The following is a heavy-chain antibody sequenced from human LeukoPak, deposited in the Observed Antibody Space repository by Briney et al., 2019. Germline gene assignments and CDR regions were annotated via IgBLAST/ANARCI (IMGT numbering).Heavy chain of an antibody. J-gene: IGHJ3*02. CDR1: GGSFSGYY. CDR2: INHSGST. CDR3: ARDRTGDAFDI. Sequence: SETLSLTCAVYGGSFSGYYWSWIRQPPGKGLEWIGEINHSGSTNYNPSLKSRVTISVDTSKNQFSLKLSSVTAADTAVYYCARDRTGDAFDIWGQGTMVTVSS. V-gene: IGHV4-34*01.